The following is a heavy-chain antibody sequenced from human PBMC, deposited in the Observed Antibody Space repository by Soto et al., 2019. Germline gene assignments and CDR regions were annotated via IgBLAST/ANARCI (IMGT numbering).Heavy chain of an antibody. J-gene: IGHJ4*02. CDR2: IYYSGST. V-gene: IGHV4-31*03. CDR1: GGSISSGDYY. D-gene: IGHD4-17*01. CDR3: ARGPYGDYVDFDY. Sequence: QVQLKESGPGLVKPSQTLSLTCTVSGGSISSGDYYWSWIRQHPGKGLEWIGYIYYSGSTYYNPSLKSRVTISVHTSKNQFSLKLSSVTAADTAVYYCARGPYGDYVDFDYWGQGTLVTVSS.